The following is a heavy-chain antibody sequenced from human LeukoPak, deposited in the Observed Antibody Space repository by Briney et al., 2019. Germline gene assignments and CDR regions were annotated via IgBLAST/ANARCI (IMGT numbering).Heavy chain of an antibody. V-gene: IGHV3-23*01. CDR3: AKDGPRVISGC. Sequence: GGSLTLTCAAAGFTFSNYSLSWVRQPPGKGLEWVSDISDGGGSTYYAYSVKGGSIISGHKYNHSLYLQMNSLRAEDTAVYYCAKDGPRVISGCWGQGTLVTVSS. CDR1: GFTFSNYS. J-gene: IGHJ4*02. CDR2: ISDGGGST. D-gene: IGHD3-22*01.